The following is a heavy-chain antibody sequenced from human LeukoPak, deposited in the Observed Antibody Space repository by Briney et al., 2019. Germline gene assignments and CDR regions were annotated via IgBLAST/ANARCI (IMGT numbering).Heavy chain of an antibody. Sequence: PGGSLRLSCVGSGFTFRSHAMSWVRQAPEKGLEFVSGIYENGGTTYYADSVKGRFSISRDNPKNTLYLQMDSLRGEDTAVYYCAKDLGSVVTPPSLDFWGQGTLVTVSS. D-gene: IGHD4-23*01. CDR1: GFTFRSHA. J-gene: IGHJ4*02. CDR3: AKDLGSVVTPPSLDF. CDR2: IYENGGTT. V-gene: IGHV3-23*01.